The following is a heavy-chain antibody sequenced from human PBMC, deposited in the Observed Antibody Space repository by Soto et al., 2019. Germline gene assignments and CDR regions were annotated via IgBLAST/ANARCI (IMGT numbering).Heavy chain of an antibody. CDR1: GGTFSSYA. CDR3: ARVSCSSTSCYDVDYYYYGMDV. Sequence: QVQLVQSGAEVKKTGSSVKVSCKASGGTFSSYAISWVRQAPGQGLEWMGGIIPIFGTANYAQKFQGRVTITADESTSTAYMELSSLRSEDTAVYYCARVSCSSTSCYDVDYYYYGMDVWGQGTTVTVSS. CDR2: IIPIFGTA. D-gene: IGHD2-2*01. V-gene: IGHV1-69*01. J-gene: IGHJ6*02.